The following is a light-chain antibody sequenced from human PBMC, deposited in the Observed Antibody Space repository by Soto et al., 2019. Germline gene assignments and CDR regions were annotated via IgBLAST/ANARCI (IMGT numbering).Light chain of an antibody. Sequence: QSALTQPASVSGSPGQSITISCTGTSSDVGGYNYVSWYQQHPGKAPKLMIYDVSNRPSGVSNRFSGSKSGNTASLTISGLQAEDEADYYCSSYISRSPPVFGTGTKVTVL. CDR1: SSDVGGYNY. CDR3: SSYISRSPPV. CDR2: DVS. J-gene: IGLJ1*01. V-gene: IGLV2-14*01.